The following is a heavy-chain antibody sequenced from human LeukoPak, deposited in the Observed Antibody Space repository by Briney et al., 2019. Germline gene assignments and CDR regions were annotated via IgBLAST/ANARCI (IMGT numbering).Heavy chain of an antibody. V-gene: IGHV1-2*02. CDR3: ARGRYSSSWYYFDY. D-gene: IGHD6-13*01. Sequence: ASVKVSCKASGYIFTGYYMHWVRQAPGQGLEWMGWINPNSGGTNYAQKFQGRVTMTRDTSISTAYMELSRLRSDDTAVYYCARGRYSSSWYYFDYWGQGTLVTVSS. J-gene: IGHJ4*02. CDR1: GYIFTGYY. CDR2: INPNSGGT.